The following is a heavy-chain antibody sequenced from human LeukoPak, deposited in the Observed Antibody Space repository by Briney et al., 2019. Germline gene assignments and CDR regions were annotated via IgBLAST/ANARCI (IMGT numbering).Heavy chain of an antibody. Sequence: GGSLRLSCVASGFTFSSYAMHWVRQAPGKGLEWVAVISYDGSNKYYADSVKGRFTISRDNSKNTLYLQMNSLRAEDTAVYYCARAEWELMYYFDYWGQGTLVTVSS. D-gene: IGHD1-26*01. V-gene: IGHV3-30*01. J-gene: IGHJ4*02. CDR2: ISYDGSNK. CDR3: ARAEWELMYYFDY. CDR1: GFTFSSYA.